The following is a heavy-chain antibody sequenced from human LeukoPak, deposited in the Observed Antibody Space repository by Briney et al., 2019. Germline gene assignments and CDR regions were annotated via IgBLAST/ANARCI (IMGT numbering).Heavy chain of an antibody. J-gene: IGHJ4*02. CDR3: ARGGKLRFLEWLYDY. Sequence: PSETLSLTCTVSGGSISSYYWSWIRQPPGKGLEWIGYIYYSGSTNYNPSLKSRVTISVDTSKNQFSLKLSSVTAADTAVYYCARGGKLRFLEWLYDYWGQGTLVTVSS. CDR1: GGSISSYY. D-gene: IGHD3-3*01. CDR2: IYYSGST. V-gene: IGHV4-59*01.